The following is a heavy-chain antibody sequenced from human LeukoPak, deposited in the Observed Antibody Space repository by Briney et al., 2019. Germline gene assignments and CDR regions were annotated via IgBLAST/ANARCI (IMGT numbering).Heavy chain of an antibody. CDR3: ARTSSSSFRHY. D-gene: IGHD6-6*01. Sequence: NASETLSLTCTVSGGSISSSSYYWGWIRQPPGKGLEWIGSIYYSGSTYYNPSLKSRFTISLDTSKNQFSLKLSSVTAADTAVYYCARTSSSSFRHYWGQGTLVTVSS. CDR2: IYYSGST. CDR1: GGSISSSSYY. J-gene: IGHJ4*02. V-gene: IGHV4-39*07.